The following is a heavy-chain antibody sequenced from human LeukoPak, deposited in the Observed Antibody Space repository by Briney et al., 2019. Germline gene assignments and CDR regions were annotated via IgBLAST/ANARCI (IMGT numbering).Heavy chain of an antibody. CDR1: GYTFTSYY. CDR3: ATERVGGYAIDY. V-gene: IGHV1-46*01. D-gene: IGHD1-26*01. Sequence: ASVKVSCKASGYTFTSYYMHWVRQAPGQGLEWMGIINPSGGSTSYAQKFQGRVTMTRDTSTSTVYMELSSLRSEDTAMYYCATERVGGYAIDYWGQGTLVTVSS. J-gene: IGHJ4*02. CDR2: INPSGGST.